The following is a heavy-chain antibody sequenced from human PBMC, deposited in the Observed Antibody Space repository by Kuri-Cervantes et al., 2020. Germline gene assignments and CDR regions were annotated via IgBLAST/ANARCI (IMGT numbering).Heavy chain of an antibody. CDR3: ARGLDFWSGYYPGGHFDY. CDR2: IYSGGGT. V-gene: IGHV3-53*01. Sequence: GESLKISCAASGFTVSRNYMSWVRQAPGKGLEWVSVIYSGGGTYYADSVKGRFTISRDNSKNTLSLQMSSLRAEDTAVYYCARGLDFWSGYYPGGHFDYWGQGTLVTVSS. CDR1: GFTVSRNY. J-gene: IGHJ4*02. D-gene: IGHD3-3*01.